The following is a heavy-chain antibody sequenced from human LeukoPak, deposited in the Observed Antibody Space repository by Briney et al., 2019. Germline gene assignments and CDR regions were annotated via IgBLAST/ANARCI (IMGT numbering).Heavy chain of an antibody. Sequence: GASVKVSCKVSGYTLTELSMHWVRQAPGKGREWMGGFDPEVGETIYAQKFQGRVTMTEDTSTDTAYMELSSLRSEDTAVYYCATIRSVWFGDFGDPPAYYFDYWGQGTLVTVSS. D-gene: IGHD3-10*01. CDR3: ATIRSVWFGDFGDPPAYYFDY. V-gene: IGHV1-24*01. CDR1: GYTLTELS. J-gene: IGHJ4*02. CDR2: FDPEVGET.